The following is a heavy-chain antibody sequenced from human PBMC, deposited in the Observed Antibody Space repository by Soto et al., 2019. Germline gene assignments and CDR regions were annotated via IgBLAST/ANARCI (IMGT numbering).Heavy chain of an antibody. J-gene: IGHJ6*02. CDR2: ISYDGSNK. V-gene: IGHV3-30-3*01. D-gene: IGHD3-3*01. CDR1: GFTFSSYA. Sequence: GGSLRLSCAASGFTFSSYAMHWVRQAPGKGLEWVAVISYDGSNKYYADSVKGRFTISRDNSKNTLYLQMNSLRAEDTAVYYCARDLYYDFWSGNPFNYYYGMDVWGQGTTVTVSS. CDR3: ARDLYYDFWSGNPFNYYYGMDV.